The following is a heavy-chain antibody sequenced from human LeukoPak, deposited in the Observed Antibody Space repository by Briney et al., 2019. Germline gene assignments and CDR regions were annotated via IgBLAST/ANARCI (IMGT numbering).Heavy chain of an antibody. J-gene: IGHJ6*03. CDR2: ISSSSSYI. D-gene: IGHD1-26*01. CDR1: GFTFSSYS. Sequence: GGSLRLSCAASGFTFSSYSMNWVRQAPGKGLEWVSSISSSSSYIYYADSVKGRFTISRDNAKNSLYLQMNSLRAEDTAVYYCARDWYSGSYPPLYYMDVWGKGTTVTVSS. V-gene: IGHV3-21*01. CDR3: ARDWYSGSYPPLYYMDV.